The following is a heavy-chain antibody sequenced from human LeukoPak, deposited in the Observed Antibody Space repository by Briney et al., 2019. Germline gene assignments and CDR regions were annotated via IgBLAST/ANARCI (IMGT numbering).Heavy chain of an antibody. CDR3: AKDGQSFNSMYDYFDS. CDR1: GFTFRNFA. Sequence: GGSLRLSCSASGFTFRNFAISWARQAPGKGLEWVSSIGGGDTHYADSVKGRFTISRDDSRSTVDLQMSSLRAEDTAVYYCAKDGQSFNSMYDYFDSWGQGTLVTVSS. V-gene: IGHV3-23*01. J-gene: IGHJ4*02. CDR2: IGGGDT. D-gene: IGHD2-8*01.